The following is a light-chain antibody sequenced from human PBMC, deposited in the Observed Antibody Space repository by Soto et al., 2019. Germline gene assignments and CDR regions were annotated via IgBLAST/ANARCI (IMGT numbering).Light chain of an antibody. CDR2: AAS. J-gene: IGKJ1*01. Sequence: DIQMTQSPSSLSASVGDRVTITCRASQSISHYLNWYQQKPGKAPNLLVYAASSLQSVVPSRFSGSGSGTDFSLTINSLQPEDFATYFCQQSYSTPRTFGQGTKVDIK. CDR3: QQSYSTPRT. V-gene: IGKV1-39*01. CDR1: QSISHY.